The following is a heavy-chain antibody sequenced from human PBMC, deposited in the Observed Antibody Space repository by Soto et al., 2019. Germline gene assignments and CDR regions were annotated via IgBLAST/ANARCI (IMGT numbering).Heavy chain of an antibody. V-gene: IGHV5-51*01. D-gene: IGHD6-13*01. CDR3: ARHFTGSSLYAFDI. CDR1: GYSFTSYW. Sequence: CMGSGYSFTSYWIGWGLQMPGKGLEWMGIIYPGDSDTRYSPSFQGQVTISADKSINTAYLQWSSLKASDTAMYYCARHFTGSSLYAFDIWGQGTMVTVSS. CDR2: IYPGDSDT. J-gene: IGHJ3*02.